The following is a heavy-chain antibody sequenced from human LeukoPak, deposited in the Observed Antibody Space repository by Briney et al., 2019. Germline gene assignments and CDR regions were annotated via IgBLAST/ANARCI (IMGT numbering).Heavy chain of an antibody. CDR1: GFTFSSYG. V-gene: IGHV3-30*03. CDR2: ISYDGSNK. CDR3: ARQYCSSTSCYLFGFNAFDI. D-gene: IGHD2-2*01. Sequence: GGSLRLSCAASGFTFSSYGMHWVRQAPGKGLEWVAVISYDGSNKYYADSVKGRFTISRDNAKNTLYLQMNSLRAEDTAVYYCARQYCSSTSCYLFGFNAFDIWGQGTMVTVSS. J-gene: IGHJ3*02.